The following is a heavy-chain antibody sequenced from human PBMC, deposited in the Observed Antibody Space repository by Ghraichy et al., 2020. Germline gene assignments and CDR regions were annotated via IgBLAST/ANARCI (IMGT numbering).Heavy chain of an antibody. Sequence: GGSLRLSCAASGFSFNNYAMTWVRQAPGKGLEWVSSISASGGGISYADSVKGRFTISRDNSKDTLYLQMDSLRAEDTAEYYCAKARGPIYNWYLQYWGQGTLVTVSS. D-gene: IGHD1-1*01. CDR3: AKARGPIYNWYLQY. CDR2: ISASGGGI. CDR1: GFSFNNYA. V-gene: IGHV3-23*01. J-gene: IGHJ4*02.